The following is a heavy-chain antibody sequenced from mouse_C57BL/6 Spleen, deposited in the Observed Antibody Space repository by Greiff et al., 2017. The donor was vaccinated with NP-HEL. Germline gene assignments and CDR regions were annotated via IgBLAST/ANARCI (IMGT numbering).Heavy chain of an antibody. J-gene: IGHJ1*03. Sequence: VQLQQSGPELVKPGASVKLSCKASGYTFTNYDINWVKQRPGQGLEWIGWIFPRDGSTKYNEKFKVKATLTVDTSSSTAYMELHSLTSEDSAVYFCAREGNYYGSSYWYFDVWGTGTTVTVSS. V-gene: IGHV1-85*01. CDR2: IFPRDGST. CDR3: AREGNYYGSSYWYFDV. CDR1: GYTFTNYD. D-gene: IGHD1-1*01.